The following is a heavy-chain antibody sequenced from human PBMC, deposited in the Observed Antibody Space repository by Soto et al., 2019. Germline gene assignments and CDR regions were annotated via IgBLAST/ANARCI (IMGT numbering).Heavy chain of an antibody. J-gene: IGHJ4*02. Sequence: PGGSLRLSCEASGFIFSSYAMNWVRQAPGKGLQWVSSITGSSDYTSYIASVKGRFTISRDNSKNTLYLQMNRLRAEDTAVYFCAKEQTTGAHYALDYWSQGTLVTVSS. CDR3: AKEQTTGAHYALDY. CDR1: GFIFSSYA. CDR2: ITGSSDYT. D-gene: IGHD2-8*02. V-gene: IGHV3-23*01.